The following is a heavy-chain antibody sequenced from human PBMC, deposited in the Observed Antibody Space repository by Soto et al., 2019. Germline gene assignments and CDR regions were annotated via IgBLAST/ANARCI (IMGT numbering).Heavy chain of an antibody. D-gene: IGHD3-3*01. CDR1: GFTFSSYA. V-gene: IGHV3-23*01. CDR3: ASPPPYYDFWSGYGFY. J-gene: IGHJ4*02. CDR2: ISGSGGST. Sequence: GGSLRLSCAASGFTFSSYAMSWVRQAPGKGLEWVSAISGSGGSTYYADSVKGRFTISRDNSKNTLYLQMNSLRAEDTAVYYCASPPPYYDFWSGYGFYWGQGTLVTVSS.